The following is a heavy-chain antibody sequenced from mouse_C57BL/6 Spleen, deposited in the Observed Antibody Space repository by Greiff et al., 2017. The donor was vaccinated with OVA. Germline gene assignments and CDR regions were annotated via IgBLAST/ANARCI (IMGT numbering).Heavy chain of an antibody. CDR1: GYTFTSYW. D-gene: IGHD2-1*01. V-gene: IGHV1-55*01. CDR2: IYPGSGST. Sequence: QVQLQQPGAELVKPGASVKMSCKASGYTFTSYWITWVKQRPGQGLEWIGDIYPGSGSTNYNEKFKSKATLTVDTSSSTAYMQLSSLTSEDSAVYYCAREEYGNFYMDYWGQGTSVTVSS. J-gene: IGHJ4*01. CDR3: AREEYGNFYMDY.